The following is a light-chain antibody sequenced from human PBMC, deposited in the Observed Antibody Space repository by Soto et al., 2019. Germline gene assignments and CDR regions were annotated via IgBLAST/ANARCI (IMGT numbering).Light chain of an antibody. V-gene: IGLV1-51*01. J-gene: IGLJ2*01. Sequence: QSVLTQPPSVSATPGQKVTLSCSGSSSNIGSNYVSWYQHLPGTAPKLLIYDNSMRPSGIPDRFSGSKSGTSATLGIAGLQTGDEADYYCGTWDTSLSAVLFGGGTQLTVL. CDR2: DNS. CDR1: SSNIGSNY. CDR3: GTWDTSLSAVL.